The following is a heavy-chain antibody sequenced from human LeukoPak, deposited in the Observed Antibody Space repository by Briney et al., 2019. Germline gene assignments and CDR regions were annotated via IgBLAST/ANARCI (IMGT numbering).Heavy chain of an antibody. J-gene: IGHJ3*02. V-gene: IGHV3-74*01. CDR2: INSDGSST. CDR1: GFTFSSYW. CDR3: AREPRRDGYNYYDAFDI. D-gene: IGHD5-24*01. Sequence: PGGSLRLSCAASGFTFSSYWMHWVRQAPGKGLVLVSRINSDGSSTNYADSVKGRFTISRDNAKNTLYLQMNSLRAEDTAVYYCAREPRRDGYNYYDAFDIWGQGTMVTASS.